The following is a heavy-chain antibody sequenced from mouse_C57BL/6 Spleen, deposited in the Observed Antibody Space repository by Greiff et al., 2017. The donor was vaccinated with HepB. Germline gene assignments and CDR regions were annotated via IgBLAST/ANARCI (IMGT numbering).Heavy chain of an antibody. CDR3: ARGLRGFDY. CDR1: GYTFTDYY. V-gene: IGHV1-26*01. J-gene: IGHJ2*01. D-gene: IGHD2-4*01. CDR2: INPNNGGT. Sequence: EVQLQQSGPELVKPGASVKISCKASGYTFTDYYMNWVKQSHGKSLEWIGDINPNNGGTSYNQKFKGKATLTVDKSSSTAYMELRSLTSEDSAVYYCARGLRGFDYWGQGTTLTVSS.